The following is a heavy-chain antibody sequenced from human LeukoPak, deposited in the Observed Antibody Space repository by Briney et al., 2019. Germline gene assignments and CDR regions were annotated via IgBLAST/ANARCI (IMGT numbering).Heavy chain of an antibody. CDR1: GFTFSSYS. Sequence: PGGSLRLSCAASGFTFSSYSMNWVRQAPGKGLEWVSSISSSSSYIYYADSVKGRFTISRDNAKNSLYLQMNSLRAEDTAVYYCARAFGMVRGVIGYWGQGTLVTVSS. J-gene: IGHJ4*02. CDR3: ARAFGMVRGVIGY. V-gene: IGHV3-21*04. D-gene: IGHD3-10*01. CDR2: ISSSSSYI.